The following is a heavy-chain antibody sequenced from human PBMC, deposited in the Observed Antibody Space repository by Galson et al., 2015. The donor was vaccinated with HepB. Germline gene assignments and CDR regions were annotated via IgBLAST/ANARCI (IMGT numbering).Heavy chain of an antibody. CDR2: IYPDDYDT. Sequence: QSGAEVKKAGESLKISCKVSGHSFRNHWIGWVRQMPGKGLEWMGIIYPDDYDTRYSPSFQGQVTISADKSINTAYLQWSSLMASDTAMYYCGSVRGGDPLGFDDWGQGTLVTVPS. CDR1: GHSFRNHW. V-gene: IGHV5-51*01. J-gene: IGHJ4*02. D-gene: IGHD3-16*01. CDR3: GSVRGGDPLGFDD.